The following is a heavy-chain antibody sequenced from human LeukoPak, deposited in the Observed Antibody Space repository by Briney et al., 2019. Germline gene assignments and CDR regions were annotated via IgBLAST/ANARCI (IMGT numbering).Heavy chain of an antibody. D-gene: IGHD3-10*01. CDR3: ARGWMGYYYGSS. CDR1: GFTFSSYS. J-gene: IGHJ4*02. CDR2: ISSSSSYI. V-gene: IGHV3-21*01. Sequence: PGGSLRLSCAASGFTFSSYSMSWVRQAPGKGLEWVSSISSSSSYIYYADSVKGRFTISRDNAKNSLYLQMNSLRAEDTAVYYCARGWMGYYYGSSWGQGTLVTVSS.